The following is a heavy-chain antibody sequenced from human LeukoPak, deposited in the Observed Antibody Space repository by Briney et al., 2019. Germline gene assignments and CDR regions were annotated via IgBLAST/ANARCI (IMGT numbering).Heavy chain of an antibody. J-gene: IGHJ4*02. D-gene: IGHD1-1*01. V-gene: IGHV3-43D*03. Sequence: GGSLRLSCAASGFTFDDYAMHWVRQAPGKCLEWVSLISWDGSTTSYADSVKGRFTISRDNSKDSLYLQMSSLRAEDTALYYCAKKANGLYFDFWGQGTLVTVSS. CDR2: ISWDGSTT. CDR1: GFTFDDYA. CDR3: AKKANGLYFDF.